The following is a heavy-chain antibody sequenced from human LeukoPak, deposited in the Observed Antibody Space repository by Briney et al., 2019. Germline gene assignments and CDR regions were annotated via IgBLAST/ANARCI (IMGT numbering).Heavy chain of an antibody. J-gene: IGHJ3*02. CDR3: ARDGSSGWPLKGAFDM. CDR1: GFTLSSYA. CDR2: IKTDGSQI. D-gene: IGHD6-19*01. Sequence: GGSLRLSCAASGFTLSSYAMTWVRQAPGKGLEWVANIKTDGSQIYYVDSVKGRFTISRDNAKNSLYLQMNSLRAEDTAVYYCARDGSSGWPLKGAFDMWGQGTMVTVSA. V-gene: IGHV3-7*01.